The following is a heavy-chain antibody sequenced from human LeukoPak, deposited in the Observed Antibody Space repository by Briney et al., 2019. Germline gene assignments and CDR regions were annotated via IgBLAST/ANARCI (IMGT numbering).Heavy chain of an antibody. D-gene: IGHD2-2*01. CDR2: IYYSGNT. CDR3: ARTTEGYCSRTSCYGGDYYYYMDV. CDR1: GGSISSSSYY. J-gene: IGHJ6*03. V-gene: IGHV4-39*07. Sequence: PSETLSLTCTVSGGSISSSSYYWGWIRLPPGKGLEWIGSIYYSGNTYYNPSLKSRVTISVDTSKNQFSLKLSSVTAADTAVYYCARTTEGYCSRTSCYGGDYYYYMDVWGKGTTVTVSS.